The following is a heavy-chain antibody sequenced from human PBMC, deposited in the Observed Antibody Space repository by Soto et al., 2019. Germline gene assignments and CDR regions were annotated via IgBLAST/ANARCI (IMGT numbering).Heavy chain of an antibody. J-gene: IGHJ6*02. CDR2: IYYSGST. Sequence: SATLSLTCTVSGGSISSSSYYWGSIRQPPGKGLEWIGSIYYSGSTYYNPSLKSRVTISVDTSKNQFSLKLSSVTAADTAVYYCARHEGGSGSYYNLYYYYGMDVWGQGTTVTVS. D-gene: IGHD3-10*01. CDR1: GGSISSSSYY. CDR3: ARHEGGSGSYYNLYYYYGMDV. V-gene: IGHV4-39*01.